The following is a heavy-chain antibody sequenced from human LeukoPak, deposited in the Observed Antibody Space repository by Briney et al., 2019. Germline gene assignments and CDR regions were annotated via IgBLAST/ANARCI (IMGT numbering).Heavy chain of an antibody. CDR1: GFTVSSNY. CDR2: IYSGGST. Sequence: GGSPRLSCAASGFTVSSNYMSWLRQAPGKGLEGVSVIYSGGSTYYADSVEGRFTISRDNSKNTLYLQMNSLRAEDTAVYYCARPRLGGFDPWGQGTLVTVSS. V-gene: IGHV3-66*04. J-gene: IGHJ5*02. CDR3: ARPRLGGFDP. D-gene: IGHD3-10*01.